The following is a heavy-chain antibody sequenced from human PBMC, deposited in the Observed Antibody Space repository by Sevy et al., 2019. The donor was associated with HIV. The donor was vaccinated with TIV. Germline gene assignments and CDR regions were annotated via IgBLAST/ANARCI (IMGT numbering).Heavy chain of an antibody. V-gene: IGHV3-23*01. D-gene: IGHD2-15*01. CDR3: AKDRASYSTYYFDY. J-gene: IGHJ4*02. Sequence: GGSLRLSCAVSGFTFNIYAMSWVRQTPGKGLEWVSAISDRGDTTYYADSVKGRFTISRDNSKNTLFLQMNSLRADDTALYYCAKDRASYSTYYFDYWGQGTLVTVSS. CDR2: ISDRGDTT. CDR1: GFTFNIYA.